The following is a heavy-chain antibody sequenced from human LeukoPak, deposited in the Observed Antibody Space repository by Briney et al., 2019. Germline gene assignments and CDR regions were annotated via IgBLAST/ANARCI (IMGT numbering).Heavy chain of an antibody. D-gene: IGHD7-27*01. CDR1: GYTFTSYD. CDR2: MNPNSGNT. V-gene: IGHV1-8*03. J-gene: IGHJ6*03. CDR3: ARAGATASYYYYYYMDV. Sequence: GPVKVSCKASGYTFTSYDINWVRQATGQGLEWMGWMNPNSGNTGYAQKFQGRVTITRNTSISTAYMELSSLRSEDTAVYYCARAGATASYYYYYYMDVWGKGTTVTVSS.